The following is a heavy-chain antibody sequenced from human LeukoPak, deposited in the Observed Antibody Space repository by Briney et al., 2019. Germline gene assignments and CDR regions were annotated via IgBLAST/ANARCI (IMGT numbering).Heavy chain of an antibody. Sequence: GGSLRLSCAASGFTFITNDMTWVRQAPGKGLEWVSVLYSDGNTKYADSVQGRFTISRDNSKNTLYLEMNSLSPDDTAVYYCARGVEPLAANTLAYWGQGTLVTVSS. J-gene: IGHJ4*02. CDR3: ARGVEPLAANTLAY. D-gene: IGHD1-14*01. V-gene: IGHV3-53*01. CDR1: GFTFITND. CDR2: LYSDGNT.